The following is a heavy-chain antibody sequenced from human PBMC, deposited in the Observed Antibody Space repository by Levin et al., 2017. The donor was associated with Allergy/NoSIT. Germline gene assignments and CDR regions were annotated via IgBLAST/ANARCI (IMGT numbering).Heavy chain of an antibody. J-gene: IGHJ6*02. CDR3: ARDRRVIAAAGMPSTV. CDR1: GYTFTSYG. Sequence: ASVKVSCKASGYTFTSYGISWVRQAPGQGLEWMGWISAYNGNTNYAQKLQGRVTMTTDTSTSTAYMELRSLRSDDTAVYYCARDRRVIAAAGMPSTVWGQGTTVTVSS. V-gene: IGHV1-18*01. D-gene: IGHD6-13*01. CDR2: ISAYNGNT.